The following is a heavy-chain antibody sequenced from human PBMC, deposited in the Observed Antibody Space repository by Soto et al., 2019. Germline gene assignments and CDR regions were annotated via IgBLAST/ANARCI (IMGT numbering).Heavy chain of an antibody. Sequence: ASVKVSCKASGYTFTGYYMHRVRQAPGQGLEWMGWINPNSGGTNYAQKFQGRVTMTRDTSISTAYMELSRLRSDDTAVYYCARGSSGGSRGYYFDYWGQGTLVTVSS. V-gene: IGHV1-2*02. J-gene: IGHJ4*02. D-gene: IGHD6-19*01. CDR2: INPNSGGT. CDR3: ARGSSGGSRGYYFDY. CDR1: GYTFTGYY.